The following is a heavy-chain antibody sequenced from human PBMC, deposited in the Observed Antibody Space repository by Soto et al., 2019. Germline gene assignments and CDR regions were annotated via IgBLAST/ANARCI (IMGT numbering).Heavy chain of an antibody. V-gene: IGHV4-39*01. CDR1: GGSISSSSYY. CDR2: IYYSGST. CDR3: AGRTVTTPNWFDP. J-gene: IGHJ5*02. Sequence: SETLSLTCTVSGGSISSSSYYWGWIRQPPGKGLEWIGSIYYSGSTYYNPSLKSRVTTSVDTSKKQFTLRLSSVTAADTAVYYCAGRTVTTPNWFDPWGQGTLVTVSS. D-gene: IGHD4-4*01.